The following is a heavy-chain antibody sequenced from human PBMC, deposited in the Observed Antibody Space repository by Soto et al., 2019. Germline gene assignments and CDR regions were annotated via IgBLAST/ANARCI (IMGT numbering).Heavy chain of an antibody. D-gene: IGHD1-26*01. J-gene: IGHJ2*01. CDR2: ISYDGSNK. CDR3: AKDYSPTTGVTAGYFDL. Sequence: GGSLRLSCAASGFTFSSYGMHWVRQAPGKGLEWVAVISYDGSNKYYADSVKGRFTISRDNSKNTLYLQMNSLRAEDTAVYYCAKDYSPTTGVTAGYFDLWGRGTLVTVSS. V-gene: IGHV3-30*18. CDR1: GFTFSSYG.